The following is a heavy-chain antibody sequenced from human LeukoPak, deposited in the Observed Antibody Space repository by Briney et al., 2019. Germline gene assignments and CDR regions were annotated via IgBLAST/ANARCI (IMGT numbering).Heavy chain of an antibody. Sequence: SETLSLTCSVSGDSISSYYWSWIRQPPGKGLEWIGHIYYSGRSNYNPSLKSRVTISVDTSKNQFSLKLSSVTAADTAVYHCARVGRGYDLYWFDPWGQGTLVTVSS. CDR3: ARVGRGYDLYWFDP. D-gene: IGHD5-12*01. CDR1: GDSISSYY. J-gene: IGHJ5*02. V-gene: IGHV4-59*01. CDR2: IYYSGRS.